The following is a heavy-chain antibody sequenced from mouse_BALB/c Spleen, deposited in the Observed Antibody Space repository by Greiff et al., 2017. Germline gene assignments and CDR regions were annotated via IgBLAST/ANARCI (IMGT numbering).Heavy chain of an antibody. J-gene: IGHJ3*01. CDR2: ISDGGSYT. CDR3: ARDTYYGSP. V-gene: IGHV5-4*02. CDR1: GFTFSDYY. D-gene: IGHD1-1*01. Sequence: EVQLVESGGGLVKPGGSLKLSCAASGFTFSDYYMYWVRQTPEKRLEWVATISDGGSYTYYPDSVKGRFTISRDNAKNNLYLQMSSLKSEDTAMYYCARDTYYGSPWGQGTLVTVSA.